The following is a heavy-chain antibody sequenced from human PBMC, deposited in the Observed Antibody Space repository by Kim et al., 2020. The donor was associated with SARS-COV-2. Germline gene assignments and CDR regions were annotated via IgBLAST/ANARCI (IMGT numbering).Heavy chain of an antibody. CDR1: GGSFSGYY. V-gene: IGHV4-34*01. Sequence: SETLSLTCAVYGGSFSGYYWSWIRQPPGKGLEWIGEINHSGSTNYNPSLKSRVTISVDTSKNQFSLKLSSVTAADTAVYYCARVGIAARPWVVAGTLYFDYWGQGTLVTVSS. J-gene: IGHJ4*02. CDR3: ARVGIAARPWVVAGTLYFDY. CDR2: INHSGST. D-gene: IGHD6-6*01.